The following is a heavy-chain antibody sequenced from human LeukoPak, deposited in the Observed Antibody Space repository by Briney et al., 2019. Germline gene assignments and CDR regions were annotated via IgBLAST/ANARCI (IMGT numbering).Heavy chain of an antibody. V-gene: IGHV3-23*01. J-gene: IGHJ4*02. D-gene: IGHD6-19*01. CDR2: ISGSGGSA. Sequence: GGSLRLSCAASGFTFSSYAMSWVRQAPGKGLEWVSAISGSGGSAYYADSVKGRFTISRDNSKNTLYLQTNSLRAEDTAVYYCAKSMQWLVREGAAFDYWGQGTLVTVSS. CDR1: GFTFSSYA. CDR3: AKSMQWLVREGAAFDY.